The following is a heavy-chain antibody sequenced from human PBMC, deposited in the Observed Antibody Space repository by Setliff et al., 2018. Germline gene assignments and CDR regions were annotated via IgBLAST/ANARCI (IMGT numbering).Heavy chain of an antibody. CDR2: IYHSGST. V-gene: IGHV4-4*02. CDR1: GDSVTSSNW. CDR3: ARGRPLFDS. J-gene: IGHJ4*02. Sequence: SETLSLTCEVSGDSVTSSNWWSWVRQPPGRGLEWIGEIYHSGSTNYNYGASLKSRVTISLDKSKNQFSLKLTPVTAADTAVYFCARGRPLFDSWGQGTLVTVSS.